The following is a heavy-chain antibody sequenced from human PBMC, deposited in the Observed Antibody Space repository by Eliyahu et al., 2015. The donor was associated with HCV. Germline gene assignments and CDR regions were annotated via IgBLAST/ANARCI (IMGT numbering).Heavy chain of an antibody. CDR2: MLSGGSX. D-gene: IGHD1-1*01. Sequence: QVQLQESGPGLVKHSQTXSLTXNVSGDSXRAGSSYWVWLRQPAGXSLEVIGRMLSGGSXSXNPSFMSRVTISLHSSKNQFSLELKSVTAADTAVYYCALATTGWRYYFDYWGQGIPVTVSS. CDR3: ALATTGWRYYFDY. CDR1: GDSXRAGSSY. J-gene: IGHJ4*02. V-gene: IGHV4-61*02.